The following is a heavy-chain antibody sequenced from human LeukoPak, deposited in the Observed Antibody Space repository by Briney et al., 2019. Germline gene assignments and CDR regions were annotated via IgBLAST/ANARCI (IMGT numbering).Heavy chain of an antibody. CDR2: IYSSGNT. V-gene: IGHV4-4*09. Sequence: KPSETLSLTCAVYGDSFSAYYWSWIRQPPGRGLEWIGYIYSSGNTNYNPSLKSRVTISVGTSKKQHSLKLTSVTAADTAVYYCAIHTNVDISSFMDVWGKGTTVTVSS. J-gene: IGHJ6*03. CDR3: AIHTNVDISSFMDV. CDR1: GDSFSAYY. D-gene: IGHD2-8*01.